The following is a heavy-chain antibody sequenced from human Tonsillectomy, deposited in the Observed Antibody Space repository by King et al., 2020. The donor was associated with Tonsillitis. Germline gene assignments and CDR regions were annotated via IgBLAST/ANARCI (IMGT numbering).Heavy chain of an antibody. V-gene: IGHV4-39*01. D-gene: IGHD6-19*01. CDR1: GGSISSRSYY. CDR2: MHYRGIT. J-gene: IGHJ6*03. CDR3: ARISTITMAGSVDYYYYYMDV. Sequence: QLQESGPGLVKPSETLSLTCSVSGGSISSRSYYWGWIRQPPGKGLECIGHMHYRGITYYNPSLKSRVTISVDTSKNQFSLKLSSVTAADTAVYYCARISTITMAGSVDYYYYYMDVWGKGTTVTVSS.